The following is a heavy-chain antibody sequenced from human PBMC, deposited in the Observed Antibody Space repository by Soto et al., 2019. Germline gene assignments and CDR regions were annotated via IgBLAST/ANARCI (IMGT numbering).Heavy chain of an antibody. D-gene: IGHD2-15*01. CDR2: IIPIFGTA. CDR3: AREMGGVVAATPHYYYYGMDV. J-gene: IGHJ6*02. V-gene: IGHV1-69*01. Sequence: QVQLVQSGAEVKKPGSSVKVSCKASGGTFSSYAISWVRQAPGQGLEWMGGIIPIFGTANYAQKFQGRVTITADEFTSTAYMELSSLRSEDTAVYYCAREMGGVVAATPHYYYYGMDVWGQGTTVTVSS. CDR1: GGTFSSYA.